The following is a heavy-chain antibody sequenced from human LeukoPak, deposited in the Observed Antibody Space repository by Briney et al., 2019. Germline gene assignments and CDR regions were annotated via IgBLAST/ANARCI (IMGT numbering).Heavy chain of an antibody. V-gene: IGHV4-59*01. CDR1: GGSISTYY. CDR3: VRDHIDDIFDP. Sequence: SETLSLTCTVSGGSISTYYWSWIRQPPGKGLEWIGYIDYSGSTNYNPSLKSRVTFSVDTSKNQFSLKLSSVTAADAAVYYGVRDHIDDIFDPWGQGTLVTVSS. J-gene: IGHJ5*02. D-gene: IGHD3-22*01. CDR2: IDYSGST.